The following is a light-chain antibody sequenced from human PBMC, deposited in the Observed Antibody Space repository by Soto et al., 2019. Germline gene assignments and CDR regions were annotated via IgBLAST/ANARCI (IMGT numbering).Light chain of an antibody. Sequence: SALTQPASVSGSPGQSITISCTGTSSDLGGYNYVSWYQQHPGKAPKLMIYDVSNRPSGVSNRFSGSKSGNTASLTISGLQAEDEADYYCSSYTSSSTPVFGTGTKLTVL. J-gene: IGLJ1*01. V-gene: IGLV2-14*01. CDR3: SSYTSSSTPV. CDR1: SSDLGGYNY. CDR2: DVS.